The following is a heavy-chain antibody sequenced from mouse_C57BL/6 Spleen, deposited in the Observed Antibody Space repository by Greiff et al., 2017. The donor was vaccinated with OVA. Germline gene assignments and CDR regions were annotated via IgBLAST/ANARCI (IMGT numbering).Heavy chain of an antibody. CDR1: GYAFSSSW. Sequence: VQVVESGPELVKPGASVKISCKASGYAFSSSWMNWVKQRPGKGLEWIGRIYPGDGDTNYNGKFKGKATLTADKSSSTAYMQLSSLTSEDSAVYFCARWGNYDYDGYLPFACWGQGTLVTVSA. V-gene: IGHV1-82*01. D-gene: IGHD2-4*01. CDR3: ARWGNYDYDGYLPFAC. CDR2: IYPGDGDT. J-gene: IGHJ3*01.